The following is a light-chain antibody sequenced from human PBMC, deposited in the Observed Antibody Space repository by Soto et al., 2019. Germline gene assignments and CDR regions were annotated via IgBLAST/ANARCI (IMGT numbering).Light chain of an antibody. J-gene: IGKJ2*01. V-gene: IGKV4-1*01. CDR1: QSVLYRSNNKNY. CDR3: QQYYSTPHT. Sequence: DIVMTQSPDSLAVSLGERATINCKSRQSVLYRSNNKNYLGWYQHKTGQPPKLLIYWASTRESGVPDRFNGSGSGTDFTLTISSLQAEDVAVYYCQQYYSTPHTFGQGTKLEIK. CDR2: WAS.